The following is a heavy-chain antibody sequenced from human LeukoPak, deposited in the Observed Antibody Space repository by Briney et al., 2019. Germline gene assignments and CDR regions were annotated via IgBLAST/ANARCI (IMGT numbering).Heavy chain of an antibody. D-gene: IGHD1-26*01. CDR3: ARIVGPRYFDY. CDR2: IKQDGSEK. V-gene: IGHV3-7*02. J-gene: IGHJ4*02. Sequence: GGSLRLSCVASGFTFSSYWMSWVRQAPGKGLEWVANIKQDGSEKYYVDSVKGRFTISRDNAKNSLYLQMNRLRDEDTAVYYCARIVGPRYFDYWGQGTLVTVSS. CDR1: GFTFSSYW.